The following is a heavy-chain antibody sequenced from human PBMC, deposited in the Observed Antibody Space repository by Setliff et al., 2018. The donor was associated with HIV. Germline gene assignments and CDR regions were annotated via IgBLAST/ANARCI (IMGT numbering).Heavy chain of an antibody. CDR3: AKTLPTLYPPHDYYFAMDV. V-gene: IGHV3-23*01. CDR2: ISGSGDST. Sequence: GGSLRLSCAASGFTFGSYAMSWVRQAPGKGLEWVSVISGSGDSTFYADSLKGRFTITRDNSKNTLYLQMNSLRAEDTAVYYCAKTLPTLYPPHDYYFAMDVWGQGTTVTVSS. D-gene: IGHD2-15*01. CDR1: GFTFGSYA. J-gene: IGHJ6*02.